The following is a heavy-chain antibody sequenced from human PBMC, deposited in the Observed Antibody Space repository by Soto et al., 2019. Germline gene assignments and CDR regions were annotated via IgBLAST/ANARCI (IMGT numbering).Heavy chain of an antibody. D-gene: IGHD2-15*01. CDR3: ASGARWRSYYYYGMDV. V-gene: IGHV4-34*01. J-gene: IGHJ6*02. Sequence: QVQLQQWGAGLLKPSETLSLTCAVYGGSFSGYYWSWIRQPPGKGLEWIGEINHSGSTNYNPSLKSGVTISVDTSKNQFSLKLSSVTAADTAVYYCASGARWRSYYYYGMDVWGQGTTVTVSS. CDR2: INHSGST. CDR1: GGSFSGYY.